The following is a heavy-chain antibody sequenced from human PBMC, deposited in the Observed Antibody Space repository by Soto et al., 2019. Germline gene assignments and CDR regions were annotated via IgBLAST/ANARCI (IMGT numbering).Heavy chain of an antibody. CDR1: GFTFSNYA. D-gene: IGHD2-2*01. CDR3: AKERATSHPTALNY. CDR2: VSSTGNST. J-gene: IGHJ4*01. V-gene: IGHV3-23*01. Sequence: GGSLRLSCGAAGFTFSNYAMSWVRQAPGKGLEWVSGVSSTGNSTYYADSVKGRFAISRDNSKNTLYLQMNSLRAEDTALYYCAKERATSHPTALNYWGHGTLVTVSS.